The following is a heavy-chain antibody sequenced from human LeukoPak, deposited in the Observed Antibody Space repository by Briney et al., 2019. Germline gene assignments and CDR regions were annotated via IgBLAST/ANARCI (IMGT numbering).Heavy chain of an antibody. CDR1: GDSMTGGSFY. Sequence: SETLSLTCTVSGDSMTGGSFYWGWIRHSPGKELEWIVSIYYSGNIYNNPSLKCRVTISVDMSNDQFSLKMRSVTAAYTAVYYCARGRPGYYDRRNAFDIWGQGTMVTVSS. J-gene: IGHJ3*02. CDR2: IYYSGNI. CDR3: ARGRPGYYDRRNAFDI. D-gene: IGHD3-22*01. V-gene: IGHV4-39*07.